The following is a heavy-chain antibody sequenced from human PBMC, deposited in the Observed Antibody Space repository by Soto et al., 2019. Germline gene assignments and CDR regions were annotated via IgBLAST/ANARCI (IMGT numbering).Heavy chain of an antibody. CDR1: GFTFSNYA. D-gene: IGHD3-10*01. CDR3: ARNGSGNYYHFDY. Sequence: PGGSLRLSCAASGFTFSNYAMHWVRQAPGKGLEWVAVISYDGRNKYYADSVKGRFTISRDNSENTLYLQVNSLRADDTAVYYCARNGSGNYYHFDYWGQGTLVTVSS. V-gene: IGHV3-30*04. J-gene: IGHJ4*02. CDR2: ISYDGRNK.